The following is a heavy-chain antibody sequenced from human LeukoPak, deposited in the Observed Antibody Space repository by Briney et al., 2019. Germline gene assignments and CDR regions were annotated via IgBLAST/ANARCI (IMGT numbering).Heavy chain of an antibody. CDR2: ISAYNGNT. V-gene: IGHV1-18*01. CDR3: ARDRSYFDWLSGNLSFDY. CDR1: GYTFTSYG. J-gene: IGHJ4*02. D-gene: IGHD3-9*01. Sequence: ASVKVSCKASGYTFTSYGISWVRQAPGQGLEWIGWISAYNGNTNYAQKLQGRVTMTTDTSTSTAYMELRSLRSDDTAVYYCARDRSYFDWLSGNLSFDYWGQGTLVTVSS.